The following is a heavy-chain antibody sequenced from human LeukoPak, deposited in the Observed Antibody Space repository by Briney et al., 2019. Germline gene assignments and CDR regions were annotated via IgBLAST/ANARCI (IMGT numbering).Heavy chain of an antibody. CDR2: ISGSGDNT. CDR3: AKMKGHPLPKYYMDV. Sequence: GGSPRLSCAASGFTFSGFAMSWVRRTPGKGLEWVSGISGSGDNTLYADSVKGRFTISRDNSKNTLYLEMNSLRAEDTAIYYCAKMKGHPLPKYYMDVWGQGTTVTASS. CDR1: GFTFSGFA. J-gene: IGHJ6*01. D-gene: IGHD1-26*01. V-gene: IGHV3-23*01.